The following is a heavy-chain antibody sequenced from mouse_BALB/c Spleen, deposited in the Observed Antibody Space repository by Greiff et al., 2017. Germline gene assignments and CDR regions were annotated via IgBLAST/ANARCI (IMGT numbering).Heavy chain of an antibody. D-gene: IGHD2-14*01. V-gene: IGHV5-12-1*01. CDR2: ISSGGGST. CDR1: GFAFSSYD. Sequence: DVQLVESGGGLVKPGGSLKLSCAASGFAFSSYDMSWVRQTPEKRLEWVAYISSGGGSTYYPDTVKGRFTISRDNAKNTLYLQMSSLKSEDTAMYYCARVYYRYERSYFDYWGQGTTLTVSS. CDR3: ARVYYRYERSYFDY. J-gene: IGHJ2*01.